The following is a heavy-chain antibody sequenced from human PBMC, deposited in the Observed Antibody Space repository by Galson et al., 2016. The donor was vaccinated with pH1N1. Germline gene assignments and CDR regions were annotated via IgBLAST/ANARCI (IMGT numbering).Heavy chain of an antibody. J-gene: IGHJ5*02. CDR1: GRSISNHY. CDR3: AKAPYGDYVKWFDP. D-gene: IGHD4-17*01. Sequence: SETLSLTCTVSGRSISNHYWSWIRQTAAKGLEWIGYIYTSGSTNYNPSLKSRVTISVDTSKNQFSLKLNSVTAADTAVYYCAKAPYGDYVKWFDPWGQGTLVTVSS. V-gene: IGHV4-4*09. CDR2: IYTSGST.